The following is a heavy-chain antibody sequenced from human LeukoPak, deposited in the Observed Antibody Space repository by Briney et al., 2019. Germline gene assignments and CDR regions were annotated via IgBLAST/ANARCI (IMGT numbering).Heavy chain of an antibody. CDR3: AKDWYYYDSSGYPPLDY. CDR2: ISYDGSNK. Sequence: GGSLRLSCAASGFTFNSYGMHWVRQAPGKGLEWVSVISYDGSNKYYADSVKGRFTISRDNSKNTLYLQMNSLRAEDTAVYYCAKDWYYYDSSGYPPLDYWGQGTLVTVSS. J-gene: IGHJ4*02. D-gene: IGHD3-22*01. V-gene: IGHV3-30*18. CDR1: GFTFNSYG.